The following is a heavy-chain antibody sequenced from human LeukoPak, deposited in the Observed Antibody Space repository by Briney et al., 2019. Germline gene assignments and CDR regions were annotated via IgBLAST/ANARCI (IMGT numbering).Heavy chain of an antibody. V-gene: IGHV4-59*12. CDR3: ARDNIVVVPAARGYYYYMDV. D-gene: IGHD2-2*01. CDR2: IYYSGST. J-gene: IGHJ6*03. CDR1: GGSISSYY. Sequence: PSETLSLTCTVSGGSISSYYWSWIRQPPGKGLEWIGYIYYSGSTNYNPSLKSRVTISVDTSKNQFSLKLSSVTAADTAVYYCARDNIVVVPAARGYYYYMDVWGKGTTVTVSS.